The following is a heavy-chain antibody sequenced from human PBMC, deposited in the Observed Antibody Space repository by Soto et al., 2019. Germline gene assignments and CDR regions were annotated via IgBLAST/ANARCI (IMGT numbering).Heavy chain of an antibody. CDR1: GGSISSSSYY. CDR2: IYYSGST. CDR3: ARRSITIFGVAPKTFYFDY. V-gene: IGHV4-39*01. J-gene: IGHJ4*02. D-gene: IGHD3-3*01. Sequence: PSETLSLTCTVSGGSISSSSYYWGWIRQPPGKGLEWIGSIYYSGSTYYNPSLKSRVTISVDTSKNQFSLKLSSVTAADTAVYYCARRSITIFGVAPKTFYFDYWGQGTLVTVSS.